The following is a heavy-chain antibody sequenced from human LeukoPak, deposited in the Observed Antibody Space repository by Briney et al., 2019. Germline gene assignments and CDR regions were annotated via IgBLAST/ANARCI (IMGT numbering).Heavy chain of an antibody. D-gene: IGHD3-16*01. CDR2: INHSGST. V-gene: IGHV4-34*01. CDR1: IESFSGYY. Sequence: KASETLSLTCAVYIESFSGYYWTWIRQPPGKGLEWIGEINHSGSTNYNPSLKSRVTISADTSTNQFSLKLSSVTAADTAMYYCARVRGDLSIDYWGQGNLVTVSS. J-gene: IGHJ4*02. CDR3: ARVRGDLSIDY.